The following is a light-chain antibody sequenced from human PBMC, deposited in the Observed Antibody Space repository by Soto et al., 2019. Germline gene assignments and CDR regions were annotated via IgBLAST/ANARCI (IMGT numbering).Light chain of an antibody. CDR3: QQYDSSPLT. CDR1: QSVSSSY. CDR2: AAT. Sequence: EIVMTQSPATLSLSPGERATLSCRASQSVSSSYFAWYQQKPGRAPRLLYYAATSRTTGLPDRCSGSWSGTDFTLTISRLEPEDVADYYCQQYDSSPLTFGGGTKVEIK. V-gene: IGKV3-20*01. J-gene: IGKJ4*01.